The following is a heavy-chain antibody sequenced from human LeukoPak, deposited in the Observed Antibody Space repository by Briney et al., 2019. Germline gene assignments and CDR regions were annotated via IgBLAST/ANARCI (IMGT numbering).Heavy chain of an antibody. J-gene: IGHJ3*02. Sequence: GGSLRLSCAASGFTFSSYAMHWVRQAPGKGLEWVSGINWNGGSTGYADSVKGRFTISRDNAKNTLYLQMNSLRAEDTAVYYCAKGGVVHAFDIWGQGTMVTVSS. CDR3: AKGGVVHAFDI. CDR2: INWNGGST. V-gene: IGHV3-20*04. D-gene: IGHD2-15*01. CDR1: GFTFSSYA.